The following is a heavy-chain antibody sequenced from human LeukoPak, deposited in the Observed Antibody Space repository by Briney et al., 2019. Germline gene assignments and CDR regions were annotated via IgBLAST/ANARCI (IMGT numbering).Heavy chain of an antibody. CDR2: ISANNGST. V-gene: IGHV1-18*01. CDR3: ARDRAELYYYDSSGLSNAFDI. D-gene: IGHD3-22*01. CDR1: GYTFTSYG. Sequence: ASVKVSCKASGYTFTSYGIHWVRQAPGQGLEWMGWISANNGSTNYAQKFQGRVTMTTDTSTSTAYMELRSLRSDDTAVYYCARDRAELYYYDSSGLSNAFDIWGQGTMVTVSS. J-gene: IGHJ3*02.